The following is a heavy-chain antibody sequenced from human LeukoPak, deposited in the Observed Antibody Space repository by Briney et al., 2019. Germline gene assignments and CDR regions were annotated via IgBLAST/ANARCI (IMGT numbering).Heavy chain of an antibody. CDR3: ASDMSYAFFDY. D-gene: IGHD1-26*01. CDR1: VGSISSYY. CDR2: IYTSGST. Sequence: SETLSLTCTVSVGSISSYYWSWIRQPAGKGLEWIGRIYTSGSTNYNPSLKSRVTMSIDTSKNHFSLKLSSVTAADTAVYYCASDMSYAFFDYWGQGTLVTVSS. V-gene: IGHV4-4*07. J-gene: IGHJ4*02.